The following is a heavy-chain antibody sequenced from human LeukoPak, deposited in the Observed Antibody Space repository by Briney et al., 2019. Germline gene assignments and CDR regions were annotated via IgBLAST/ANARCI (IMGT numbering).Heavy chain of an antibody. CDR2: ISAYNGNT. V-gene: IGHV1-18*01. Sequence: RSSVKVSCKASGGTFSSYAISWVRQAPGQGLEWMGWISAYNGNTNYVQKLQGRVTMTTDTSTSTAYMELRSLRSDDTAVYYCARVVWSGFGDYWGQGTLVTVSS. J-gene: IGHJ4*02. D-gene: IGHD2-21*01. CDR3: ARVVWSGFGDY. CDR1: GGTFSSYA.